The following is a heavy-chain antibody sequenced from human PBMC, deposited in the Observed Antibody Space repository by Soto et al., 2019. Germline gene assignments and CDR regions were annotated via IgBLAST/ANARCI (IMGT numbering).Heavy chain of an antibody. CDR3: ARSKRYCSGGSCYPADNGMDV. CDR1: GFTFSSYA. Sequence: QVQLVESGGGVVQPGRSLRLSCAASGFTFSSYAMHWVRQAPGKGLEWVAVISYDGSNKYYADSVKGRFTISRDNSKNTLYLQMNSLRAEDTDVYYCARSKRYCSGGSCYPADNGMDVWGQGTTVTVSS. J-gene: IGHJ6*02. V-gene: IGHV3-30-3*01. CDR2: ISYDGSNK. D-gene: IGHD2-15*01.